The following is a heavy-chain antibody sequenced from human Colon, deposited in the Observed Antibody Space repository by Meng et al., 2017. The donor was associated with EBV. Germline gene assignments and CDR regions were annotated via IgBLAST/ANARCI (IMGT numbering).Heavy chain of an antibody. CDR1: GFSFSDYY. Sequence: QVQGGESWGGLVKPEGSLRLSCAVSGFSFSDYYMNWIRQAPGKGLEWVSYISTSGTTIYYADSVEGRFTISRDNAKNSLYLQMNSLRDEDTAVYYCARARGSGLGTRHIFDIWGQGTMVTVSS. J-gene: IGHJ3*02. CDR3: ARARGSGLGTRHIFDI. V-gene: IGHV3-11*01. CDR2: ISTSGTTI. D-gene: IGHD1-7*01.